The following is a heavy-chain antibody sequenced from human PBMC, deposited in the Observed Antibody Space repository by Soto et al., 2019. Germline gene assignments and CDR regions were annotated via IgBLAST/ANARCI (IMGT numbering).Heavy chain of an antibody. CDR3: ARDLIDYYYYGMDV. V-gene: IGHV4-61*01. J-gene: IGHJ6*02. CDR2: IYYSGST. Sequence: SETLSLTCTVSGGSVSSGSYYWSWIRQPPGKGLEWIGYIYYSGSTNYNPSLKSRVTISVDTSKNQFSLKLSSVTAADTAVYYCARDLIDYYYYGMDVWGQGTTVTVSS. CDR1: GGSVSSGSYY.